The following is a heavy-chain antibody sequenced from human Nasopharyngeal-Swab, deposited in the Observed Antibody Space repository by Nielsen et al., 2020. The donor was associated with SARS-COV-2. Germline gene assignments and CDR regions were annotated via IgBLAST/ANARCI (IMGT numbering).Heavy chain of an antibody. CDR2: INPNSGGT. CDR3: ARDQVYCSGGSCYPYNWFDP. CDR1: GYTFTGYY. J-gene: IGHJ5*02. V-gene: IGHV1-2*06. D-gene: IGHD2-15*01. Sequence: ASVKVSCKASGYTFTGYYMHWVRQAPGQGLEWMGRINPNSGGTNYAQKFQGRVTMTRDTSISTAYMELSRLRSDDTAVYYCARDQVYCSGGSCYPYNWFDPWGQGTLVTVSS.